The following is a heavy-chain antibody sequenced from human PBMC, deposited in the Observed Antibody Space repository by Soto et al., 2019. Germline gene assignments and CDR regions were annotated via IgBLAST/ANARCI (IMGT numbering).Heavy chain of an antibody. CDR3: AHSNNWIYYYGMDV. V-gene: IGHV2-5*02. Sequence: QITLKESGPTLVKPTQTLTLTCTFSGFSLSTSGVGVGWIRQPPGKALEWLALIYWDDDKRYSPSLKSRLTIXKXTXKNQVVLTMTNMDPVDTATYYCAHSNNWIYYYGMDVWGQGTTVTVSS. J-gene: IGHJ6*02. CDR1: GFSLSTSGVG. D-gene: IGHD1-1*01. CDR2: IYWDDDK.